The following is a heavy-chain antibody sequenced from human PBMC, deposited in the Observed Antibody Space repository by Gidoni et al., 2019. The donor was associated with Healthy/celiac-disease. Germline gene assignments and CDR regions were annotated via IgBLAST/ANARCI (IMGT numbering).Heavy chain of an antibody. D-gene: IGHD3-22*01. J-gene: IGHJ5*02. CDR1: GVTFDAYA. Sequence: EVQLVESGGGVVQPGGYLRLSCAASGVTFDAYAMHWVRQAPGKGLEGVSLISGDGGSTYYADSVKGRFTISRDNSKNSLYLQMNRLRTEDTALYYCAKDLFRSYYDSRFRWGNWFDPWGQGTLVTVSS. CDR2: ISGDGGST. CDR3: AKDLFRSYYDSRFRWGNWFDP. V-gene: IGHV3-43*02.